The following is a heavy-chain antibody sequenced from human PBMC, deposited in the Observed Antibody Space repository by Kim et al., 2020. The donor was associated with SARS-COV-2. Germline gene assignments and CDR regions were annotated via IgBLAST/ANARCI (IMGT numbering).Heavy chain of an antibody. CDR3: ARGGAYAFDI. J-gene: IGHJ3*02. D-gene: IGHD2-15*01. V-gene: IGHV6-1*01. Sequence: WSHAYAVSVKSPMTFNPDTSNNQFSLQLNSVTPEDTAVYYCARGGAYAFDIWGQGTMVTVSS. CDR2: WSH.